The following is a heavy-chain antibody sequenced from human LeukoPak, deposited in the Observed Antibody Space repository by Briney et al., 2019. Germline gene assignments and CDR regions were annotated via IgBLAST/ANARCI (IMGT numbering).Heavy chain of an antibody. CDR1: GFTFKNYG. CDR2: ISSGSSYI. CDR3: ARSKGGAQREYGMDV. D-gene: IGHD1-1*01. V-gene: IGHV3-21*06. J-gene: IGHJ6*02. Sequence: GGSLRLSCAASGFTFKNYGMNWVRQAPGKGLEWVSSISSGSSYIDYADSLQGRFTISRDNAKSSLYLQMDSLRGEDTAVYYCARSKGGAQREYGMDVWGQGTTVTVSS.